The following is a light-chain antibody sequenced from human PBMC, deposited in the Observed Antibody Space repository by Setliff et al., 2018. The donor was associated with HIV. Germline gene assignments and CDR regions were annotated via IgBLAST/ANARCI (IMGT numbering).Light chain of an antibody. CDR1: SSDVGRYNL. CDR2: QAS. J-gene: IGLJ1*01. CDR3: CSNTGSNTYV. Sequence: QSVLAQPASVSGSPGQSITISCTGTSSDVGRYNLVSWYQQHPGKPPKLMIYQASKRPSGVSNRFSGSKSGNTASLTISGLQAEGEADYYCCSNTGSNTYVFGTGTKVTV. V-gene: IGLV2-23*01.